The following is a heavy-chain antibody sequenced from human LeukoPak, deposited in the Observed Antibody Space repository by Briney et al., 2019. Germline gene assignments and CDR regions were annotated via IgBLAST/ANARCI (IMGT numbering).Heavy chain of an antibody. CDR3: AKGRLYGIAAAGVDY. CDR1: GGSISSYY. J-gene: IGHJ4*02. Sequence: SETLSLTCTVSGGSISSYYWSWIRQPPGKGLEWIGYIYYSGSTNYNPSLKSRVTISVDTSKNQFSLKLSSVTAADTAVYYCAKGRLYGIAAAGVDYWGQGTLVTVSS. D-gene: IGHD6-13*01. V-gene: IGHV4-59*08. CDR2: IYYSGST.